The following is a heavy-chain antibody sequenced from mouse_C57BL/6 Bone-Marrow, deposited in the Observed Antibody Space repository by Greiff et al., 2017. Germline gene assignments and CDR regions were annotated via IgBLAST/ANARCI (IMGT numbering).Heavy chain of an antibody. V-gene: IGHV1-55*01. Sequence: VQLQQPGAELVKPGASVKMSCKASGYTFTSYWITWVKQRPGQGLGWIGDIYPGSGSTNYNEKFKSKATLTVDTSSSTAYMQLSSLTSEDSAVYYCAKPYYSNYWYYEVWGTGTTVTVSS. CDR2: IYPGSGST. J-gene: IGHJ1*03. CDR3: AKPYYSNYWYYEV. D-gene: IGHD2-5*01. CDR1: GYTFTSYW.